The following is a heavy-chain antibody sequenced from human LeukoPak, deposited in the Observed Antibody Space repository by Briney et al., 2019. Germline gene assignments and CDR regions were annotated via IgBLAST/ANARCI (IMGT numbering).Heavy chain of an antibody. Sequence: PGGSLRLSCAASRFTFSSYWMTWVRQGPGKGLEWVANIKPDGSLIYYVDSVKGRFTISRDNAKNSLYLQMSSLRAEDTAVYYCAKWELYSGFYYIDYWGQGTLATVSS. CDR1: RFTFSSYW. CDR2: IKPDGSLI. D-gene: IGHD1-26*01. J-gene: IGHJ4*02. CDR3: AKWELYSGFYYIDY. V-gene: IGHV3-7*01.